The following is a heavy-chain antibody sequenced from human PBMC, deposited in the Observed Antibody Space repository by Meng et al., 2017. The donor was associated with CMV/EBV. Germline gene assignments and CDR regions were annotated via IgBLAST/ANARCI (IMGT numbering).Heavy chain of an antibody. CDR1: GFTFSSYS. D-gene: IGHD3-3*01. CDR3: ARGSGVPPYYDFWSGYYGIDY. V-gene: IGHV3-21*01. J-gene: IGHJ4*02. CDR2: ISSSSSYI. Sequence: GESLKISCAASGFTFSSYSMNWVRQAPGKGLEWVSSISSSSSYIYYADSVKGRFTISRDNAKNSLYLQMNSLRAEDTAVYYCARGSGVPPYYDFWSGYYGIDYWGQGTLVTVSS.